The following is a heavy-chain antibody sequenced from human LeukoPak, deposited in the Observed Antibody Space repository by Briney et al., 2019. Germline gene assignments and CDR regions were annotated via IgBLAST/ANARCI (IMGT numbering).Heavy chain of an antibody. CDR1: GDSISSSNCY. CDR2: IYFSGGT. V-gene: IGHV4-39*07. D-gene: IGHD6-19*01. Sequence: PSETLSLTCTVSGDSISSSNCYWGWIRQPPGKGLEWIGSIYFSGGTYYNASLKSRVTISVDTSKNQFSLKLSSVTAADTAVYYCARRSGYSSGWYRNWGQGTLVTVSS. J-gene: IGHJ1*01. CDR3: ARRSGYSSGWYRN.